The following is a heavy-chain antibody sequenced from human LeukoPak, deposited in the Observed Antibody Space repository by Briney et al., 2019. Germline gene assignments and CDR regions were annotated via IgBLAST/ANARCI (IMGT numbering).Heavy chain of an antibody. Sequence: KPSQTLSLTCTVSGGSISSYYWSWIRQPAGKGLEWIGRIYTSGSTNYNPSLKSRVTMSVGTSKNQFSLKLSSVTAADTAVYYCARAPPYGSGWSKGIFDYWGQGTLVTVSS. CDR2: IYTSGST. CDR1: GGSISSYY. V-gene: IGHV4-4*07. CDR3: ARAPPYGSGWSKGIFDY. D-gene: IGHD6-19*01. J-gene: IGHJ4*02.